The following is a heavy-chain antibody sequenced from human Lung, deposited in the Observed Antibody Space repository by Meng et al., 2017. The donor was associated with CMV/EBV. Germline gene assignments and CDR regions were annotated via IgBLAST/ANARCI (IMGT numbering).Heavy chain of an antibody. J-gene: IGHJ5*02. V-gene: IGHV4-31*03. D-gene: IGHD6-13*01. CDR1: GDSMSRGNHY. CDR3: VTAVAAADYGWFDP. Sequence: TXSLXCSVSGDSMSRGNHYWSWIRQHPGKGLEWIGHIYFTGSTYYNPSPRSRVTMSMDTSKNQFSLRLRSVTASDTALYYCVTAVAAADYGWFDPWGHGSXVTVSS. CDR2: IYFTGST.